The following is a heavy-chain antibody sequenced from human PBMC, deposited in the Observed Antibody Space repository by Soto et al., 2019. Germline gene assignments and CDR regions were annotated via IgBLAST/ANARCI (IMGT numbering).Heavy chain of an antibody. CDR1: GFTFCSYG. J-gene: IGHJ6*02. CDR3: VKDARSSWAYYYYYYGMDV. D-gene: IGHD6-13*01. Sequence: GGSLRLSCAASGFTFCSYGMHWVRQAPGKGLEWVAVISYDGSNKYYADSVKGRFTISRDNSKNTLYLQMNSLRAEDTAVYYCVKDARSSWAYYYYYYGMDVWGQGTTVTVSS. V-gene: IGHV3-30*18. CDR2: ISYDGSNK.